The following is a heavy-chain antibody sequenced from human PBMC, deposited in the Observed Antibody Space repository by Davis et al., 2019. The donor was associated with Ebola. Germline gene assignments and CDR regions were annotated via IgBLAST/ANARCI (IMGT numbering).Heavy chain of an antibody. D-gene: IGHD4-17*01. CDR1: GYTFTSYD. CDR2: IIPILGIA. Sequence: SVKVSCKASGYTFTSYDINWVRQAPGQGLEWMGRIIPILGIANYAQKFQGRVTITRDTSASTAYMELSSLRSEDTAVYYCARVRGGITVTTMGMDVWGQGTTVTVSS. V-gene: IGHV1-69*04. CDR3: ARVRGGITVTTMGMDV. J-gene: IGHJ6*02.